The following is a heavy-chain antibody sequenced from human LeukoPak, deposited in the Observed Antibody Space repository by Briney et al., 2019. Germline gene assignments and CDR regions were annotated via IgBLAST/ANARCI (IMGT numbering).Heavy chain of an antibody. CDR3: ARGGLQWLVTSYFDY. CDR1: GVSFSSYY. CDR2: MYYSGST. D-gene: IGHD6-19*01. V-gene: IGHV4-59*01. J-gene: IGHJ4*02. Sequence: SETLSLTCTVSGVSFSSYYWNWIRQPPGKGLEWIGYMYYSGSTNYNPSLKSRVTISVDASKNQFSLKLSSVTAADTAVYYCARGGLQWLVTSYFDYWGQGTLVTVSS.